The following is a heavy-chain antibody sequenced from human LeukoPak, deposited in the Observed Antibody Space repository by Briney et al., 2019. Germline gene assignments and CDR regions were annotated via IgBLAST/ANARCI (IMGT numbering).Heavy chain of an antibody. Sequence: ASVKVSCEASGYTFTGYYMHWVRQAPGQGLEWMGWINPNSGGTNYAQKFQGRVTMTRDTSISTAYMELSRLRSDDTAVYYCAGEKSPYYYDSSGYLSWGQGTLVTVSS. CDR2: INPNSGGT. V-gene: IGHV1-2*02. CDR3: AGEKSPYYYDSSGYLS. D-gene: IGHD3-22*01. CDR1: GYTFTGYY. J-gene: IGHJ5*02.